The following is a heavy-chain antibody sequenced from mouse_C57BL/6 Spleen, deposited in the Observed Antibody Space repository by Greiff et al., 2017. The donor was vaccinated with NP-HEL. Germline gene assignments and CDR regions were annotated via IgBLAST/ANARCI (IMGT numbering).Heavy chain of an antibody. CDR1: GFSFNTYA. CDR3: VRQPGSYAMDY. J-gene: IGHJ4*01. Sequence: EVHLVESGGGLVQPKGSLKLSCAASGFSFNTYAMNWVRQAPGKGLEWVARIRSKSNNYATYYADSVKDRFTISRDDSESMLYLQMNNLKTEDTAMYYCVRQPGSYAMDYWGQGTSVTVSS. CDR2: IRSKSNNYAT. V-gene: IGHV10-1*01. D-gene: IGHD1-1*01.